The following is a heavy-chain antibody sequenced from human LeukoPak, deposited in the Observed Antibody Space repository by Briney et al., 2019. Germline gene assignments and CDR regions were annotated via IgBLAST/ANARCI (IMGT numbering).Heavy chain of an antibody. CDR2: IYYSGST. D-gene: IGHD1-14*01. CDR3: ARGITAYFFDY. CDR1: GGSISSSSYY. J-gene: IGHJ4*02. Sequence: PSETLSLTCTASGGSISSSSYYWGWIRQPPGKGLEWIGYIYYSGSTNYNPSLKSRVTISVDTSKNQFSLKVSSVTAADTAVYYCARGITAYFFDYWGQGTLVTVSS. V-gene: IGHV4-61*05.